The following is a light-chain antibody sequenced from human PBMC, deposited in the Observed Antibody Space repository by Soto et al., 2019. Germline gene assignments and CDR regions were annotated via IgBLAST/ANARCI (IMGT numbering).Light chain of an antibody. V-gene: IGKV3D-15*01. Sequence: EIVMTQSPATLSVSPGARATLSCRASQSVSSNLAWYQQKPGQVPRLLIYGASRRATGIPDRFSGSGSGTDFTLTISRLETEDSALYHCQQFNNWPLISFGQGTRLEIK. CDR2: GAS. CDR3: QQFNNWPLIS. J-gene: IGKJ5*01. CDR1: QSVSSN.